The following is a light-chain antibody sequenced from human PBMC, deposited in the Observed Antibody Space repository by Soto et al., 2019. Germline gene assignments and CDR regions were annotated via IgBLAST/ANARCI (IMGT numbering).Light chain of an antibody. CDR3: QQRSNWPPLT. Sequence: EIVLTQSPATLSLSPGERATLSCRASHPIYNYLAWYQQRPGQAPRLLIFDASNRATGIPARFSGGGSGTDFTLTISSLEPEDFAVYYCQQRSNWPPLTFGGGTKVDIK. V-gene: IGKV3-11*01. CDR1: HPIYNY. J-gene: IGKJ4*01. CDR2: DAS.